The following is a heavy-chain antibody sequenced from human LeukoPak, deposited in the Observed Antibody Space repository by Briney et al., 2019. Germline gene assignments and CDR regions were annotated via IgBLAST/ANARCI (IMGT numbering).Heavy chain of an antibody. CDR2: ISSSGSTI. CDR1: GFTLSSYE. V-gene: IGHV3-48*03. D-gene: IGHD5-18*01. J-gene: IGHJ4*02. CDR3: ASDSYGYGDY. Sequence: GGSLRLSCAASGFTLSSYEMNWVRQAPGKGLEWVSYISSSGSTIYYADSVKGRFTISRDNAKNSLYLQMNSLRAEDTAVYYCASDSYGYGDYWGQGTLVTVSS.